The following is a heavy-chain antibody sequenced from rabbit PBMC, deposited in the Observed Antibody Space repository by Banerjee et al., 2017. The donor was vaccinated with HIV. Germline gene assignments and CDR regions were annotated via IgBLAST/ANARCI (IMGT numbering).Heavy chain of an antibody. J-gene: IGHJ4*01. CDR1: GFSFSSSYW. CDR2: IYAGSSGST. V-gene: IGHV1S40*01. Sequence: QSLEESGGDLVKPGASLTLTCTASGFSFSSSYWICWVRQAPGKGLEWIACIYAGSSGSTYYASWAKGRFTISKTSSTTVTLQMTSLTAADTATYFCARGAVGYPSLNLWGPGTLVTVS. D-gene: IGHD1-1*01. CDR3: ARGAVGYPSLNL.